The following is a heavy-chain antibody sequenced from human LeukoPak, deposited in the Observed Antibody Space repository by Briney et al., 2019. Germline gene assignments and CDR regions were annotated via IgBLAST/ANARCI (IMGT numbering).Heavy chain of an antibody. J-gene: IGHJ6*02. CDR3: AREFLYYYDSSGYYSNYYYGMDV. CDR2: ISAYNGNT. V-gene: IGHV1-18*01. D-gene: IGHD3-22*01. Sequence: ASVKVSCKASGYTFTSYGISWVRQAPGQGLEWMGWISAYNGNTNYAQKLQGRVTMTTDTSTSTAYMELRSLRSDDTAVYYCAREFLYYYDSSGYYSNYYYGMDVWGQGTTVTVSS. CDR1: GYTFTSYG.